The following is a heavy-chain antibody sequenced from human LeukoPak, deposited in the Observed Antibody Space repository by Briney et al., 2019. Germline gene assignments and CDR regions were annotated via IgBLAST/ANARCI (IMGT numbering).Heavy chain of an antibody. CDR2: IYHSGST. J-gene: IGHJ4*02. Sequence: PSETLSLTCAVSGYSISSGYYWGWIRQPPGKGLEWIGSIYHSGSTYYNPSLKSRVIISVDTSKNQFSLKLTSVTAADTAVYYCAMYSSGWYKNYWGQGTLVTVSS. V-gene: IGHV4-38-2*01. CDR3: AMYSSGWYKNY. D-gene: IGHD6-19*01. CDR1: GYSISSGYY.